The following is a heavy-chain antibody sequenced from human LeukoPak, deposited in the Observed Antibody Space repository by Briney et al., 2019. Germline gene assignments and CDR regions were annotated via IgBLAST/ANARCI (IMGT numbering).Heavy chain of an antibody. CDR3: ARDLSPRGEYYYGMDV. V-gene: IGHV3-53*01. CDR1: GFTVSSNY. D-gene: IGHD3-16*01. CDR2: IYSGGST. Sequence: GGSLRLSCAASGFTVSSNYMSWVRQAPGKGLEWVSVIYSGGSTYYADSVKGRFTISRDNSKNTLYLQMNSLRAEDTAVYYCARDLSPRGEYYYGMDVWGQGTTVTVSS. J-gene: IGHJ6*02.